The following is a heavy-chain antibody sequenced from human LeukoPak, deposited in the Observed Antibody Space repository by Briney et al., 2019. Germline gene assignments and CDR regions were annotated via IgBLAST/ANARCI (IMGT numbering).Heavy chain of an antibody. V-gene: IGHV3-30-3*01. CDR1: GFTFSSYA. J-gene: IGHJ6*03. CDR2: ISYDGSNK. D-gene: IGHD1-7*01. Sequence: PGRSLRLSCAASGFTFSSYAMHWVRQAPGKGLEWVAVISYDGSNKYYADSVKGRFTISRDNSKNTLYLQMNSLRAEDTAVYYCAREGRVTGTDYNYYYMDVWGKGTTVTVSS. CDR3: AREGRVTGTDYNYYYMDV.